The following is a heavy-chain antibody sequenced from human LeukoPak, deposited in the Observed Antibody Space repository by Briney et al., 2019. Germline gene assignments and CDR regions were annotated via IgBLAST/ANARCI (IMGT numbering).Heavy chain of an antibody. CDR3: ATSIAAAGTPRFWYFDL. Sequence: SETLPLTCTVSGGSISSGSYYWSWIRQPAGKGLEWIGRIYTSGSTNYNPSLKSRVTISVDTSKNQFSLKLSSVTAADTAVYYCATSIAAAGTPRFWYFDLWGRGTLVTVSS. V-gene: IGHV4-61*02. D-gene: IGHD6-13*01. CDR1: GGSISSGSYY. J-gene: IGHJ2*01. CDR2: IYTSGST.